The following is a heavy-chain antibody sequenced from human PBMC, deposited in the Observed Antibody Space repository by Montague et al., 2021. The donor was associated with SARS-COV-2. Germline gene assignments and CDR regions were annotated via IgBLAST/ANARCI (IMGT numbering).Heavy chain of an antibody. CDR2: IYYSGTP. Sequence: SETLSLTCTVSGGSISSSYYSWGWIRPPTGKGLECFGSIYYSGTPYYTPSLQSPVTISVATSKKQFSLTLSSLTAAATAVYYCATGTYTIGRFEQFDYWGQGTLVTVSS. CDR3: ATGTYTIGRFEQFDY. D-gene: IGHD2-2*02. CDR1: GGSISSSYYS. V-gene: IGHV4-39*01. J-gene: IGHJ4*02.